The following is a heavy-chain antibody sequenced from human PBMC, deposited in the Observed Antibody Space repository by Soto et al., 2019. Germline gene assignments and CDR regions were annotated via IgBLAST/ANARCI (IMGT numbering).Heavy chain of an antibody. J-gene: IGHJ6*02. CDR3: ARGVRFLSWYYHYGMDV. Sequence: AETLCLACAVYVGSFSVYYWIWIRQPPGKGLECTGEINHSGSTNYNPSLKSRVTISVDTSKNQFSLKLRSVTAADTAVYYCARGVRFLSWYYHYGMDVWGQGTPVTVSS. V-gene: IGHV4-34*01. D-gene: IGHD3-3*01. CDR1: VGSFSVYY. CDR2: INHSGST.